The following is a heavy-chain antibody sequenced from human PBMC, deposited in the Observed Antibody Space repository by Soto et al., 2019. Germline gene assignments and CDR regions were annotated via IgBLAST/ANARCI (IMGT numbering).Heavy chain of an antibody. Sequence: QVQLQESGPGLVKPSGTLSLTCAVSGGSISSSNWWSWVRQPPGKGLEWIGEIYHSGSTNYNPSLKSRVTISVHKSKNQFSLKLSSVTAADTAVYYCARGKRDYVWGSYPPGNWFDPWGQGTLVTVSS. CDR2: IYHSGST. CDR1: GGSISSSNW. V-gene: IGHV4-4*02. J-gene: IGHJ5*02. D-gene: IGHD3-16*02. CDR3: ARGKRDYVWGSYPPGNWFDP.